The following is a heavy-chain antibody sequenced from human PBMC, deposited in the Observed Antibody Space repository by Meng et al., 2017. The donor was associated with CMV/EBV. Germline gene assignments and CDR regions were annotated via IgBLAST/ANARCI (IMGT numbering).Heavy chain of an antibody. D-gene: IGHD2-8*02. CDR3: ARSPGFWSLDY. CDR2: ISYSGDT. Sequence: TCAVSGDSISRNLWWSWVRQPPGKGLKWIGEISYSGDTKYNPSLQSRATISSDTTNNRFSLRLNSVTAADTGVYFCARSPGFWSLDYWGRGTLVTVSS. V-gene: IGHV4-4*01. J-gene: IGHJ4*02. CDR1: GDSISRNLW.